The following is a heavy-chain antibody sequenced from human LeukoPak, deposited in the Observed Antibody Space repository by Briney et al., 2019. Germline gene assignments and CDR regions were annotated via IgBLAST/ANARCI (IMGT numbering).Heavy chain of an antibody. CDR3: ARGSLGDGSLLIDY. D-gene: IGHD1-26*01. CDR1: GFTFSRYW. V-gene: IGHV3-74*01. J-gene: IGHJ4*02. CDR2: INSDGSDI. Sequence: PGGSLRLSCAASGFTFSRYWMHWVRPAPGKGLVWVSRINSDGSDISYADSVKGRFTISRDNAKNTVYLQMNSLRAEDTAVYYCARGSLGDGSLLIDYWGQGTLVTVSS.